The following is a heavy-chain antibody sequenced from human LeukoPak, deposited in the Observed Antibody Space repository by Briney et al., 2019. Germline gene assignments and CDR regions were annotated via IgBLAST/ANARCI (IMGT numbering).Heavy chain of an antibody. CDR2: IYTSGST. CDR3: ARQPNIVVVDNWFDP. Sequence: SETLSLTSTVSGGSISSYYWSWIRQPAGKGLEWIGRIYTSGSTNYNPSLKSRVTMSVDTSKNQFSLKLSSVTAADTAVYYCARQPNIVVVDNWFDPWGQGTLVAVSS. V-gene: IGHV4-4*07. J-gene: IGHJ5*02. D-gene: IGHD2-15*01. CDR1: GGSISSYY.